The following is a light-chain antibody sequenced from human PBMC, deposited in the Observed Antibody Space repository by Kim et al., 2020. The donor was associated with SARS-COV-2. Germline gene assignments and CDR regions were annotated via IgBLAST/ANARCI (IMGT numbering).Light chain of an antibody. CDR1: TGAGTRGNY. CDR3: LLYYGGDRV. J-gene: IGLJ3*02. CDR2: DKS. V-gene: IGLV7-46*01. Sequence: GTVTLTCGSSTGAGTRGNYHYGCQQKPGQAPRTLIYDKSNKHAWTPARFSGSLLGGKAALTLSGAQPEDEAEYYCLLYYGGDRVFGGGTKLTVL.